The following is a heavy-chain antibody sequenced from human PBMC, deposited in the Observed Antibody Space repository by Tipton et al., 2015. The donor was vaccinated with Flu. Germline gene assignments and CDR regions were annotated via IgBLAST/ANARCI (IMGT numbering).Heavy chain of an antibody. V-gene: IGHV3-23*01. D-gene: IGHD4/OR15-4a*01. J-gene: IGHJ3*01. Sequence: SLRLSCAASGFMFRSYAVNWVRPALGQGLEWVSGISGSGNSTYYADAVKGRFTISRDNSKNTLYLQMDSLRAEDTAVYYCAKSHVWTSTLVRGDALDVWGQGTMVTVS. CDR3: AKSHVWTSTLVRGDALDV. CDR1: GFMFRSYA. CDR2: ISGSGNST.